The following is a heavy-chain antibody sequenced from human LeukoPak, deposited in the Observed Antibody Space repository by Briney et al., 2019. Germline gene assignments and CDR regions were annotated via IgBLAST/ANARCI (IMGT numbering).Heavy chain of an antibody. Sequence: PGGSLRLSCAASGFTVSSNYMTWVRQAPGKGLEWVSVIYSGGSTYYADSVKGRFTISRDNSKNTLYLQMNSLRAEDTAVYYCATEYLGYYFDYWGQGTLVTVSS. CDR3: ATEYLGYYFDY. J-gene: IGHJ4*02. V-gene: IGHV3-53*01. D-gene: IGHD2-2*02. CDR1: GFTVSSNY. CDR2: IYSGGST.